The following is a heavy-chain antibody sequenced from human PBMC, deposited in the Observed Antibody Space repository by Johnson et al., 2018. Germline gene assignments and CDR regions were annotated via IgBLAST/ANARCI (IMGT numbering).Heavy chain of an antibody. D-gene: IGHD2-21*01. V-gene: IGHV3-9*01. CDR1: GFTFDDYD. J-gene: IGHJ6*02. CDR3: AKVILAVEGGDSQDYYSYGMDV. CDR2: ISWNSGSI. Sequence: EVQLVESGGGLVQPGRSLRLSCAASGFTFDDYDMHWVRQASGQGLEWVSCISWNSGSIGFADSVTGRFSISRDNDKNSLYLHMNSLSAEDTALSYCAKVILAVEGGDSQDYYSYGMDVCCQGTTVPVS.